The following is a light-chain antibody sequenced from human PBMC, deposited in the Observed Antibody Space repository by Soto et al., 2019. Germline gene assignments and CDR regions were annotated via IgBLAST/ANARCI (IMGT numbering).Light chain of an antibody. J-gene: IGKJ1*01. Sequence: DIQMTQSPSSLSASVGDRVTITCRASQSISSYLNWYQQKPGKAPKLLIYAASSLQSGVPSRFSGSGSGTDFTLTISSLKPEDFATYYCQQSYSTFWTFGQGTK. CDR3: QQSYSTFWT. CDR2: AAS. V-gene: IGKV1-39*01. CDR1: QSISSY.